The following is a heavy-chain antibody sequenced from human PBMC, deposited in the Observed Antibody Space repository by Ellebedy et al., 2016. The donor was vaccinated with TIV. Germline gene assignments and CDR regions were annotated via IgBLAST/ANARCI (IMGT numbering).Heavy chain of an antibody. D-gene: IGHD1-26*01. V-gene: IGHV3-23*01. CDR2: ISGSGGGT. CDR3: AKDGWELLFDPYYYNGMDV. CDR1: GFTFSSYA. Sequence: GGSLRLSXAASGFTFSSYAMSWVRQAPGKGLEWVSAISGSGGGTYYADSVKGRFTISRDDSKNTLYLQMNSLRAEDTAVYYCAKDGWELLFDPYYYNGMDVWGQGTTVTVSS. J-gene: IGHJ6*02.